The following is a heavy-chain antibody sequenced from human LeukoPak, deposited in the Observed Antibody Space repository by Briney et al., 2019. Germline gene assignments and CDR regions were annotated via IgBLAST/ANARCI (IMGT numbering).Heavy chain of an antibody. CDR1: GGSISSSSYY. D-gene: IGHD3-22*01. CDR2: IDYSGST. V-gene: IGHV4-39*01. Sequence: PSETLSLTCTGSGGSISSSSYYWGWIRQPPGKGLEWIGSIDYSGSTCYNPALKSRVTISVDTPKNQFSLKLSSVTAADTAVYYCARHYYDPLGWFDPWGQGTLVTVSS. CDR3: ARHYYDPLGWFDP. J-gene: IGHJ5*02.